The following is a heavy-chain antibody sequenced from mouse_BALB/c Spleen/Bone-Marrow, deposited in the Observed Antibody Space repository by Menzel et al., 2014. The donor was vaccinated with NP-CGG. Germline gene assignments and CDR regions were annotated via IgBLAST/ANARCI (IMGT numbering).Heavy chain of an antibody. CDR2: IDPYSGGT. V-gene: IGHV1S135*01. D-gene: IGHD3-1*01. J-gene: IGHJ4*01. CDR1: GYVFTSYN. Sequence: EVKLMESGPELVKPGASVKVSCKASGYVFTSYNMFWVKQSHGKSLEWIGYIDPYSGGTNYNQKFKGKATLTVDKSSNTAYMHLNSLTSEDSAVYYCARGLSRAMDYWGQGTSVTVSS. CDR3: ARGLSRAMDY.